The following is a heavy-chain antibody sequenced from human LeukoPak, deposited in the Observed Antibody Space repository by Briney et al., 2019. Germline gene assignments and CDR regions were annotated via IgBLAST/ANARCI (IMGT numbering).Heavy chain of an antibody. V-gene: IGHV4-59*01. CDR3: ATWTLPYYYDSRTGAFDS. Sequence: SETLSLTCTVSGGSISSYYWSWIRQPPGKGLEWIGYIYYSGSTNYNPSLKSRVTISVDTSKNQFSLKLSSVTAADTAVYYCATWTLPYYYDSRTGAFDSRGQGTMVTVSS. D-gene: IGHD3-22*01. J-gene: IGHJ3*02. CDR2: IYYSGST. CDR1: GGSISSYY.